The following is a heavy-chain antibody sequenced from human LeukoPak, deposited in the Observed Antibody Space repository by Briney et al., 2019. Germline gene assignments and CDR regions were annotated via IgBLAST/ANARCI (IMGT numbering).Heavy chain of an antibody. V-gene: IGHV4-39*01. D-gene: IGHD3-22*01. CDR1: GDSVSRSGSY. Sequence: PSQTLSLTCSVSGDSVSRSGSYWDWIRQPPGKGLEWIGPIYYSGRTYYSPSPKSRVTMSVDPSNNQFSVNQWSVTAADTALYYCARRRYYDGSGYLEWGQGTLLTVSS. CDR3: ARRRYYDGSGYLE. J-gene: IGHJ1*01. CDR2: IYYSGRT.